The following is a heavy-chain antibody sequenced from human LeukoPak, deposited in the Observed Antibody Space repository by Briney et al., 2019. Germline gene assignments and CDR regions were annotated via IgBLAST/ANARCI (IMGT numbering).Heavy chain of an antibody. V-gene: IGHV3-23*01. Sequence: GGSLRLSCAASRLTFSKYGMSWVRQAPGKGLEWISAIGDSGGRTNYADSVKGRFIVSRDNSENTVYLQMNSLRAEDTALYYCARDGGLSYFSYMGVWGIGTTVTVSS. CDR2: IGDSGGRT. D-gene: IGHD3-16*02. CDR1: RLTFSKYG. CDR3: ARDGGLSYFSYMGV. J-gene: IGHJ6*03.